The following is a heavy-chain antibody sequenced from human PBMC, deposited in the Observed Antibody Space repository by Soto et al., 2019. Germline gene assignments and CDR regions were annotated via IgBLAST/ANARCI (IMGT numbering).Heavy chain of an antibody. CDR3: ARSRRSGYGYMTGSADGMVWDY. J-gene: IGHJ4*02. V-gene: IGHV4-34*01. Sequence: QVQLQQWGAGLLKPSEILSLTCAVYGGSFSGYYWSWIRQPPGKGLEWIGEINHSGSTNYNPSLKSRVTISVDTSKNQFSLKLSSVTAADTAVYYCARSRRSGYGYMTGSADGMVWDYWGQGTLVTVSS. D-gene: IGHD5-18*01. CDR1: GGSFSGYY. CDR2: INHSGST.